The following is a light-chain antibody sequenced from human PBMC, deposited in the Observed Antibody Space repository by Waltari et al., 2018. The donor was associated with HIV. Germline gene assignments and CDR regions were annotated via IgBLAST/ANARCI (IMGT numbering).Light chain of an antibody. CDR2: EVS. CDR3: CAYAGSTTYVI. V-gene: IGLV2-23*02. J-gene: IGLJ2*01. Sequence: QSALTQPASVSGSPGQSITLSCTGTRRDVGVYNLVSCYQQHPGKAPKLMIYEVSNRPSGVSNRFAGSKSGNTASLTISGLQAEDEADYYCCAYAGSTTYVIFGGGTKLTVL. CDR1: RRDVGVYNL.